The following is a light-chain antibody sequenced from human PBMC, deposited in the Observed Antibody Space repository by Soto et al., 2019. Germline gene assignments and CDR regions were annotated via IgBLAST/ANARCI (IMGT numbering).Light chain of an antibody. CDR1: QGISNY. V-gene: IGKV1-9*01. CDR3: QQRLAYTPWT. J-gene: IGKJ1*01. Sequence: DIQLTQSPSFLSASVGDRVTITCRASQGISNYLAWYQQRPGKAPNLLIYAASTLQSGVPSRFSGSGSGTEFTHTISNLQPEDFATYYCQQRLAYTPWTFGQGTNVEIK. CDR2: AAS.